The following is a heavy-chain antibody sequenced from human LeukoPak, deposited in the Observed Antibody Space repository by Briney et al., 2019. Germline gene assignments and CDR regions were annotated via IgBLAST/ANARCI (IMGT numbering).Heavy chain of an antibody. J-gene: IGHJ6*02. Sequence: QPGGSLRLSCAASGFTFSSYGMHWVRQAPGKGLEWVAVIWYDGSNKYYADSVKGRFTISRDNSKNTLYLQMNSLRAEDTAVYYCASGSYSSLDYGMDVWGQGTTVTVSS. CDR1: GFTFSSYG. D-gene: IGHD1-26*01. CDR2: IWYDGSNK. CDR3: ASGSYSSLDYGMDV. V-gene: IGHV3-33*01.